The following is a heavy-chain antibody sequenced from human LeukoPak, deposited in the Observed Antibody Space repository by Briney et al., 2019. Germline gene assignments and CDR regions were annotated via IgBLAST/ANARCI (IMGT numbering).Heavy chain of an antibody. V-gene: IGHV4-59*01. Sequence: SETLSLTCTVSGGSISDYYWTWLRQPPGKGLEWIGHIYYSGNTIYNPSLKSRVTISVDTSKNQFSLKLTSVTTADTAVYYCAGEDYFDSSGYASWRFDIWGQGTMVTVSS. CDR3: AGEDYFDSSGYASWRFDI. D-gene: IGHD3-22*01. CDR1: GGSISDYY. CDR2: IYYSGNT. J-gene: IGHJ3*02.